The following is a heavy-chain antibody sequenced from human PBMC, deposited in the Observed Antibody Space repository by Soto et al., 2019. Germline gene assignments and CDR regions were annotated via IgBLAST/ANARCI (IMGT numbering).Heavy chain of an antibody. CDR1: GFTYSTYT. CDR2: ISYDGNNK. D-gene: IGHD1-7*01. CDR3: ARDGVPSTEYPWNYGPYFHY. J-gene: IGHJ4*02. V-gene: IGHV3-30-3*01. Sequence: GGSLRLSCAASGFTYSTYTMHWVRQAPGKGLEWVAVISYDGNNKFYADSVKGRFTISRDSTKQTLYLQMNSLRPDDTAMFYCARDGVPSTEYPWNYGPYFHYWGQGALVTLPS.